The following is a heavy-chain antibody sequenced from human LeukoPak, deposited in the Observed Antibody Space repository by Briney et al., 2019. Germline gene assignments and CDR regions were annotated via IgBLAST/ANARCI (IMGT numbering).Heavy chain of an antibody. Sequence: GGSLRLSCAASGFTFDDYGMSWVRQAPGKGLEWVSTINSNAAATRYADSVNGRFTISRDNAKNSLYVQMNCLRAEDTALYYCARIDGYNAFNTWGQGTMVTVSS. CDR1: GFTFDDYG. J-gene: IGHJ3*02. D-gene: IGHD5-24*01. V-gene: IGHV3-20*04. CDR3: ARIDGYNAFNT. CDR2: INSNAAAT.